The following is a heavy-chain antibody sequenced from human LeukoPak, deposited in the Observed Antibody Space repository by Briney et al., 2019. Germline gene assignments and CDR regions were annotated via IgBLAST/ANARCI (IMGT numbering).Heavy chain of an antibody. CDR3: ARHLDWAFDS. J-gene: IGHJ3*02. CDR2: IKPDGSDE. V-gene: IGHV3-7*03. CDR1: EFTFSTYW. D-gene: IGHD3/OR15-3a*01. Sequence: GGSLRLSCAASEFTFSTYWMTWLRQAPQRGLEWVANIKPDGSDEYYLDSVKGRFTISRDNAKNSLYLHMNSLGAEDTAIYYCARHLDWAFDSWGQGTMVTVSS.